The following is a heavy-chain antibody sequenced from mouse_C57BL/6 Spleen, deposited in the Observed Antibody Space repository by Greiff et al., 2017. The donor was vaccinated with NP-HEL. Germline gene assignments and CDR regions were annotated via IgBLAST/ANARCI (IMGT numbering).Heavy chain of an antibody. Sequence: VQLKESGGDLVKPGGSLKLSCAASGFTFSSYGMSWVRQTPDKRLEWVATISSGGSYTYYPDSVKGRFTISRDNAKNTLYLQMSSLKSEDTAMYYCARHGGLRDYFDYWGQGTTLTVSS. J-gene: IGHJ2*01. CDR1: GFTFSSYG. CDR3: ARHGGLRDYFDY. V-gene: IGHV5-6*01. CDR2: ISSGGSYT. D-gene: IGHD2-4*01.